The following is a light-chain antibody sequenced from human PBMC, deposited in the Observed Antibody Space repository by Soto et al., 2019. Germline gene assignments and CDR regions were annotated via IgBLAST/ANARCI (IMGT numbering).Light chain of an antibody. J-gene: IGLJ2*01. CDR2: GND. CDR3: AAWDDSLNGHVV. V-gene: IGLV1-44*01. Sequence: QAVVTQPPSASGTPGQRVTMSCYGSSSNIGSNSVNWYQQVPGTAPKLLIYGNDQRPSGVPDRFSGSKSGTSASLAISGLQSEDGADYFCAAWDDSLNGHVVFGGGTKLTVL. CDR1: SSNIGSNS.